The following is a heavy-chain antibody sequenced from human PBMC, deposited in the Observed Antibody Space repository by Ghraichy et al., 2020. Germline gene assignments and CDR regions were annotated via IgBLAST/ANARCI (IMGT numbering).Heavy chain of an antibody. J-gene: IGHJ2*01. V-gene: IGHV1-2*02. CDR3: ARGGAPLATRWYFDL. D-gene: IGHD2-15*01. Sequence: SVKVSCKASGYTFTGYYMHWVRQAPGQGLEWMGWINPNSGGTNYAQKFQGRVTMTRDTSISTAYMELSRLRSDDTAVYYCARGGAPLATRWYFDLWGRGTLVTVSS. CDR2: INPNSGGT. CDR1: GYTFTGYY.